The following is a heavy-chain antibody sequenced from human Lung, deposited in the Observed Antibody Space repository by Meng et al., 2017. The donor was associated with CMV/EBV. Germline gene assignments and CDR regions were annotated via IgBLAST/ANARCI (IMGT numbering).Heavy chain of an antibody. CDR2: INPNTGDT. J-gene: IGHJ6*02. CDR3: ARLFHTSLGTNYYYGMDV. CDR1: GYTFTGYN. D-gene: IGHD3/OR15-3a*01. V-gene: IGHV1-2*02. Sequence: SXXVSXKASGYTFTGYNIHWVRQAPGQGLEWMGWINPNTGDTNYAQKFQGRVTLTGDTSISTAYMELSGLKSDDTAVFFCARLFHTSLGTNYYYGMDVWGQGTXVTVSS.